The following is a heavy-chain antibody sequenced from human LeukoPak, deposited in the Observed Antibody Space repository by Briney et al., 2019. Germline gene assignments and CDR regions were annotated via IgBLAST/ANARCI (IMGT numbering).Heavy chain of an antibody. Sequence: GGSLRLSCAAFGFTFNKYSMNWVRQAPGKGLEWVSSISSGSSHISYTDSVKGRFTISRDNAKNSLYLQMNSLRAEDTAVYYCARESAGIIWGQGTLVTVSS. CDR1: GFTFNKYS. V-gene: IGHV3-21*01. J-gene: IGHJ4*02. D-gene: IGHD6-19*01. CDR3: ARESAGII. CDR2: ISSGSSHI.